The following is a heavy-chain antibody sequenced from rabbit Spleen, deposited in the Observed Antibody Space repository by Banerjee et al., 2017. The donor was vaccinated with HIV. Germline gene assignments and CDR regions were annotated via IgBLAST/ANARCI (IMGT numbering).Heavy chain of an antibody. CDR2: ILPGSSDST. J-gene: IGHJ4*01. D-gene: IGHD1-1*01. CDR3: ARDLDGVIGWNFGW. Sequence: QSLEESGGDLVKPGASLTLTCTASGVSFSSSYWICWVRQAPGKGLEWIACILPGSSDSTYYASWAKGRFTISKTSSTTVTLQMTSLTAADTATYFCARDLDGVIGWNFGWWGPGTLVTVS. CDR1: GVSFSSSYW. V-gene: IGHV1S40*01.